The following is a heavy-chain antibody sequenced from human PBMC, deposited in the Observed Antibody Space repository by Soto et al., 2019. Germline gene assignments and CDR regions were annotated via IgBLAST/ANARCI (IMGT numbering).Heavy chain of an antibody. D-gene: IGHD3-3*01. CDR2: ISAYNGNT. CDR1: GYTFTSYG. J-gene: IGHJ6*02. V-gene: IGHV1-18*04. CDR3: ARDPVTIFGVVIPNYYYYGMDV. Sequence: ASVKVSCKASGYTFTSYGISWVRQAPGQGLEWMGWISAYNGNTNYAQKLQGRVTMTTDTSTSTAYMELRSLRSDDTAVYYCARDPVTIFGVVIPNYYYYGMDVWGQGTTVTLSS.